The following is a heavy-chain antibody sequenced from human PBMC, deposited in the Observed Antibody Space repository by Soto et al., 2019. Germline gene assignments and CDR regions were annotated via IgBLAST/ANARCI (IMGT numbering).Heavy chain of an antibody. Sequence: QVQLVESGGGVVQPGRSLRLSCAASGFTFSSYAMHWVRQAPGKGLEWVAVISYDGSNKYYADSVKGRFTISRDNSKNTLYLQMNSLRAEDTAVYYCARENYGDPFDYWGQGTLVTVSS. CDR3: ARENYGDPFDY. CDR2: ISYDGSNK. D-gene: IGHD4-17*01. V-gene: IGHV3-30-3*01. CDR1: GFTFSSYA. J-gene: IGHJ4*02.